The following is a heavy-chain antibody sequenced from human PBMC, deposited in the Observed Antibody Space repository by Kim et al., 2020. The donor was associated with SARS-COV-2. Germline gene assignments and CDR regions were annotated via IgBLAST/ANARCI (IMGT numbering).Heavy chain of an antibody. CDR3: ARDGFGESIFDY. J-gene: IGHJ4*02. D-gene: IGHD3-10*01. Sequence: SYNPALKRRVTISVDTSKNQFSLKLSSGTAADTAVYYCARDGFGESIFDYWGQGTLVTVSS. V-gene: IGHV4-39*02.